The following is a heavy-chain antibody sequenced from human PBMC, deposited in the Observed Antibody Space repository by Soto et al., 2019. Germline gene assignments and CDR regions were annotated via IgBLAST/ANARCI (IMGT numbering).Heavy chain of an antibody. J-gene: IGHJ5*02. CDR1: GGSISSGGYS. D-gene: IGHD1-1*01. CDR3: ARDQLEGNWFDP. V-gene: IGHV4-30-2*01. CDR2: IYHSGST. Sequence: QLQLQESGSGLVKPSQTLSLTCAVSGGSISSGGYSWNWIRQPLGKDLEWIGYIYHSGSTYYNPSLKSRVTISVDKSKNQFSLKLTSVTAADTAVYYCARDQLEGNWFDPWGQGTLVTVSS.